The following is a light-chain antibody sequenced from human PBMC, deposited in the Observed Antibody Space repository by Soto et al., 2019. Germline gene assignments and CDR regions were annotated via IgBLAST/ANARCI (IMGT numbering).Light chain of an antibody. V-gene: IGLV2-14*03. J-gene: IGLJ3*02. CDR1: SSDGGGFKF. CDR3: SSYRGSNTPRV. Sequence: QSVLTQPASLSGSPGQSVTISCTGTSSDGGGFKFVSWYQQHPGKVPKLLIYDVSNRPSGVSSRFSGSKSGNTASLTISGLQAEDEADYYCSSYRGSNTPRVFGGGTKLTVL. CDR2: DVS.